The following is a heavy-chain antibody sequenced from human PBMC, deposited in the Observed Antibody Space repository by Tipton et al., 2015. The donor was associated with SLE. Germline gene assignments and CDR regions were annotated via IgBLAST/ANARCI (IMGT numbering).Heavy chain of an antibody. CDR2: IYYSGST. J-gene: IGHJ4*02. CDR3: ARRRAATSFDY. CDR1: GGSISSSSYY. D-gene: IGHD1-1*01. V-gene: IGHV4-39*01. Sequence: LRLSCTVSGGSISSSSYYWGWIRQPPGKELVWIGSIYYSGSTYYNPSLKRRVPISVDTSKNQFSLKLSSVTAADTAVYYCARRRAATSFDYWGQGTLVTVSS.